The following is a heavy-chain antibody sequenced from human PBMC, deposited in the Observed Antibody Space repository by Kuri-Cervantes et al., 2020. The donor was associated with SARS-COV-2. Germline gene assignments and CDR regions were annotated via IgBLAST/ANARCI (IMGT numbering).Heavy chain of an antibody. D-gene: IGHD3-3*01. CDR2: ISYDGSNK. V-gene: IGHV3-30-3*01. J-gene: IGHJ4*02. CDR1: GFTFSSYA. Sequence: GESLKISCAASGFTFSSYAIHWVRQAPGKGLEWVAFISYDGSNKYYADSVKGRFTISRDNSKNTLYLQMNSLRAEDTAVYYCAKDPTGSVWSGYYNYWGQGTLVTVSS. CDR3: AKDPTGSVWSGYYNY.